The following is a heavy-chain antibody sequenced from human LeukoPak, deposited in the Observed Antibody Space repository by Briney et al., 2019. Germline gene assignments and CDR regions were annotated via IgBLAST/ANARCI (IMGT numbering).Heavy chain of an antibody. CDR3: ARVSAVAGNEDY. Sequence: GGSLRLSCEASGFTFSTYGMSWVRQAPGKGLEWVSSISSSSSYIYYADSVKGRFTISRDNAKNSLYLQMNSLRAEDTALYYCARVSAVAGNEDYWGQGTLVTVSS. CDR2: ISSSSSYI. J-gene: IGHJ4*02. V-gene: IGHV3-21*01. D-gene: IGHD6-19*01. CDR1: GFTFSTYG.